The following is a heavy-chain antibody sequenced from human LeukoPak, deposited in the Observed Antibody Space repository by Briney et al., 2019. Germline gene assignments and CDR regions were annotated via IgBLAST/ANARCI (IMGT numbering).Heavy chain of an antibody. CDR1: GFTFSSYE. Sequence: GGSLRLSCAASGFTFSSYEMNWVRQAPGKGLEGVSYISSSGSTIYYADSVKGRFTISRDNAKNSLYLQMNSLRAEDTAVYYCARAVVTATFDYWGQGTLVTVSS. J-gene: IGHJ4*02. CDR2: ISSSGSTI. CDR3: ARAVVTATFDY. D-gene: IGHD2-21*02. V-gene: IGHV3-48*03.